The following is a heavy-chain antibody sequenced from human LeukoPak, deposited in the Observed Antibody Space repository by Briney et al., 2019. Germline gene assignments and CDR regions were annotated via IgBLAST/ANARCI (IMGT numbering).Heavy chain of an antibody. V-gene: IGHV1-46*01. J-gene: IGHJ4*02. CDR3: ARDCSSTTCQGPLIDN. CDR1: VYTLTNNY. Sequence: ASVTVSYMPSVYTLTNNYMHWVRQAPGQGREGMGIIHPSGGNTNYPQKFQGRVAMTRDTSTSTVYMELSSLRSEDTAIYYCARDCSSTTCQGPLIDNWGQGTLVTVSS. D-gene: IGHD2-2*01. CDR2: IHPSGGNT.